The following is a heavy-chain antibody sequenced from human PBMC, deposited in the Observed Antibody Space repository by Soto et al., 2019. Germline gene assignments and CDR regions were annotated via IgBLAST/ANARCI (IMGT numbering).Heavy chain of an antibody. CDR3: AKDAITIFGVGPNYNWFGELSRGYSGYDFDY. D-gene: IGHD5-12*01. Sequence: PGGSLRLSCAASGFTFSSYAMSWVRQAPGKGLEWVSAISGSGGSTYYADSVKGRFTISRDNSKNTLYLQMNSLRAEDTAVYYCAKDAITIFGVGPNYNWFGELSRGYSGYDFDYWGQGTLVTVSS. CDR1: GFTFSSYA. CDR2: ISGSGGST. J-gene: IGHJ4*02. V-gene: IGHV3-23*01.